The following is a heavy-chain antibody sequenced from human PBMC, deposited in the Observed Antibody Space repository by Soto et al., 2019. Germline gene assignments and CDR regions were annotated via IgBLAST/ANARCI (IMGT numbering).Heavy chain of an antibody. D-gene: IGHD3-10*01. Sequence: QPGGSLRLSCAASGFTFSNNAMTWVRQAPGKGLEWVSVITNTGGDSLYADSVNGRFTISRDNFKNTLYLQMNSLRAEDTAIYYCARASGESYPGSRVFDSWGQGTRVTVSS. V-gene: IGHV3-23*01. J-gene: IGHJ4*02. CDR2: ITNTGGDS. CDR1: GFTFSNNA. CDR3: ARASGESYPGSRVFDS.